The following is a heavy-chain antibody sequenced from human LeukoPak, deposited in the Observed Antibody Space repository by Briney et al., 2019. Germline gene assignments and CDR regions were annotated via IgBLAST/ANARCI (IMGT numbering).Heavy chain of an antibody. CDR1: GGSISSGGYY. D-gene: IGHD3-22*01. CDR3: ARRHYYDSSGSFDY. J-gene: IGHJ4*02. Sequence: SQTLSLTCTVSGGSISSGGYYWSWIRQHPGKGLEWIGYIYYSGSTYYNPSLKSRITISVDTSKNQFFLKLSSVTAADTAVYYCARRHYYDSSGSFDYWGQGTLVTVSS. V-gene: IGHV4-31*03. CDR2: IYYSGST.